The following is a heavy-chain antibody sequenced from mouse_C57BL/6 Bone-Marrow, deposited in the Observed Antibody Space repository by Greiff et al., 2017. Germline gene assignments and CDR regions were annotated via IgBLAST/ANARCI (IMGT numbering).Heavy chain of an antibody. V-gene: IGHV8-12*01. J-gene: IGHJ1*03. CDR1: GFSLSTSGMG. CDR3: ARRDDWGYFDV. CDR2: IYWDDDK. D-gene: IGHD4-1*01. Sequence: QVTLKESGPGILQSSQTLSLTCSFSGFSLSTSGMGVSWIRQPSGKGLEWLAHIYWDDDKRYNPSLKSRLTISKDTSRNQVFLKITSVDTADTATYYCARRDDWGYFDVWGTGTTVTVSS.